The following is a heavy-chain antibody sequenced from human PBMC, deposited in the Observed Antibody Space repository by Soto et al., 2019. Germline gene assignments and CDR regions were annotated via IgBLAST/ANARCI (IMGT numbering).Heavy chain of an antibody. CDR3: ARSPYDYSNDYYYGMDV. CDR2: ISYDGSNK. D-gene: IGHD4-4*01. Sequence: GGSLRLSCAASGFTFSSYAMHWVRQAPGKGLEWVAVISYDGSNKYYADSVKGRFTISRDNSKNTLYLQMNSLRAEDTAVYYYARSPYDYSNDYYYGMDVWGQGTTVTVSS. V-gene: IGHV3-30-3*01. J-gene: IGHJ6*02. CDR1: GFTFSSYA.